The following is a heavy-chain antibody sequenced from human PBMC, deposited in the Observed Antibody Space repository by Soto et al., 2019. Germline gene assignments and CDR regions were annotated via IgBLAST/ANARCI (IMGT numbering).Heavy chain of an antibody. Sequence: QVQVVQSGAEVKKPGSSVKVSCKVSGGIFTNNAISWVRQAPGQGLEWLGGVVPLFDTAYSAQIFRGRLRIPADGATTTAYMELSGLTSADTAVYFCATGGHNDGYNFYHGMDVWGQGTTVTVS. CDR3: ATGGHNDGYNFYHGMDV. V-gene: IGHV1-69*01. CDR1: GGIFTNNA. J-gene: IGHJ6*02. CDR2: VVPLFDTA. D-gene: IGHD3-16*01.